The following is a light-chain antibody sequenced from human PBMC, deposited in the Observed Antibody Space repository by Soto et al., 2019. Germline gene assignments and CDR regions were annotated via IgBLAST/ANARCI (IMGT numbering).Light chain of an antibody. CDR3: QQYNNYPLT. V-gene: IGKV1-5*01. CDR1: QTISSW. Sequence: DIQMTQSPSTLSASVGDRVTISCRASQTISSWLAWYQQKPGKAPKLLIYDASSLESGVPSRFSGSGSGTEFTLTISSLQTDDFETYYCQQYNNYPLTLGQGTKVDI. CDR2: DAS. J-gene: IGKJ1*01.